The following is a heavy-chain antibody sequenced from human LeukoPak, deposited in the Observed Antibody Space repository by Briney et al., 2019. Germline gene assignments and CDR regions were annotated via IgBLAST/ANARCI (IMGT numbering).Heavy chain of an antibody. V-gene: IGHV1-69*04. CDR1: GGTFGSYA. Sequence: SVKVSCKASGGTFGSYAISWVRQAPGQGLEWVGRIIPILGIANYAQKFQGRVTITADKSTSTAYMELSSLRSEDTAVYYCARVFSNTERLAHFDYWGQGTLVTVSS. CDR2: IIPILGIA. J-gene: IGHJ4*02. D-gene: IGHD3-9*01. CDR3: ARVFSNTERLAHFDY.